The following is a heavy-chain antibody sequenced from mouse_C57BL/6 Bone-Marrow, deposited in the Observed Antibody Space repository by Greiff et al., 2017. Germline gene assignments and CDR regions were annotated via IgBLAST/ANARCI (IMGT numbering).Heavy chain of an antibody. Sequence: VQLKESGPELVKPGASVQISCKASGYSFTDYNMNWVKQSNGKSLEWIGVINPNYGTTSYNQKFKGKATLTVDQSSSTAYMQLNSLTSEDSAVYYCARSGGLRDAMDYWGQGTSVTVSS. CDR1: GYSFTDYN. D-gene: IGHD2-2*01. V-gene: IGHV1-39*01. J-gene: IGHJ4*01. CDR2: INPNYGTT. CDR3: ARSGGLRDAMDY.